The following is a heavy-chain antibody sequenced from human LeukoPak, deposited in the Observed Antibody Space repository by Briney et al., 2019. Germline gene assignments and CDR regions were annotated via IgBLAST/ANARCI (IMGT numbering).Heavy chain of an antibody. V-gene: IGHV3-7*05. J-gene: IGHJ6*02. D-gene: IGHD2-2*01. CDR1: GFTFSDYW. Sequence: PGGSLRLSCAASGFTFSDYWMTWVRQAPGKGLEWVANIKRDGSKKNYVHSVKGRFTISRDNSKNSLYLQMNSLRTEDTALYYCAKGGRYCSSTSCYPRDYYYGMDVWGQGTTVTVSS. CDR3: AKGGRYCSSTSCYPRDYYYGMDV. CDR2: IKRDGSKK.